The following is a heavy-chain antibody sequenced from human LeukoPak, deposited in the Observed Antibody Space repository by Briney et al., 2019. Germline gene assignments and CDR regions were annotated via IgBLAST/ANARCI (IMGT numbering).Heavy chain of an antibody. D-gene: IGHD4-11*01. CDR2: INHSGST. J-gene: IGHJ4*02. Sequence: SETLSLTCAVYGGSFSGYYWSWIRQPPGKGLEWIGEINHSGSTNYNPTLKSRVTISVDKSKNQFSLKLSSVTAADTAVFYCARRTTVTIPFGYWGQGTLVTVSS. CDR1: GGSFSGYY. CDR3: ARRTTVTIPFGY. V-gene: IGHV4-34*01.